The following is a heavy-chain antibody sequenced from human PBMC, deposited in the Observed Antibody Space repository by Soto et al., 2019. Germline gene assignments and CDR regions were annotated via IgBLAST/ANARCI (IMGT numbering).Heavy chain of an antibody. Sequence: EVQLLESGGGLVQPGGSRRLSCAASGFTFSNYAMSWVRQAPGKGLEWVSAISGSGGGTFYADSVKGRFTISRDNCKRRLFLQMNSLRAEDTAVYFCAKDSPAVYCSSLTCLSFLDVWGRGTTGTVS. V-gene: IGHV3-23*01. CDR1: GFTFSNYA. CDR2: ISGSGGGT. D-gene: IGHD2-2*01. CDR3: AKDSPAVYCSSLTCLSFLDV. J-gene: IGHJ6*02.